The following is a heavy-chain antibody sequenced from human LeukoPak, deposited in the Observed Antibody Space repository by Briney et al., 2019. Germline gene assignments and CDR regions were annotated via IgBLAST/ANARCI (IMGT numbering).Heavy chain of an antibody. Sequence: SLTLSLTCTVSGGSVSSGSYYWSWIRQPPGRGLEWIGYYYYSGSTNYNPSLKSRVTISVDTSKNQFSLKLTSVTAADTAVYYCARQFGSFVPYGGDPDRLGYWGQGTLVTVSS. CDR2: YYYSGST. J-gene: IGHJ4*02. CDR1: GGSVSSGSYY. D-gene: IGHD4-23*01. V-gene: IGHV4-61*01. CDR3: ARQFGSFVPYGGDPDRLGY.